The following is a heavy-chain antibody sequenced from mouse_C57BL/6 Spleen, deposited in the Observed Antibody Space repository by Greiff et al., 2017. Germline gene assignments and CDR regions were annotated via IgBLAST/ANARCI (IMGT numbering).Heavy chain of an antibody. Sequence: QVQLQQPGAELVKPGASVKLSCKASGYTFTSYWMPWVKQRPGQGLEWIGMIHPNSGSTNYNEKFKGKATLTVDKSSSTAYMQLSSLTSEDSAVYYCARKEERAYYYGSSYDAMDYWGQGTSVTVSS. CDR2: IHPNSGST. J-gene: IGHJ4*01. V-gene: IGHV1-64*01. D-gene: IGHD1-1*01. CDR3: ARKEERAYYYGSSYDAMDY. CDR1: GYTFTSYW.